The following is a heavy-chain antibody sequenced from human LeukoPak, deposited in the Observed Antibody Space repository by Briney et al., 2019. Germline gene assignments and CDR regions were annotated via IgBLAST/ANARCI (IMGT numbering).Heavy chain of an antibody. V-gene: IGHV3-13*01. CDR2: LSPAAPT. CDR3: ARQTTPPVNFHY. J-gene: IGHJ4*02. Sequence: CVSPLSPAAPTFYPSSVMPRFSISSENSKKSLFLQMNSLRADDTAVYYCARQTTPPVNFHYWGQATLVTVSS. D-gene: IGHD1-14*01.